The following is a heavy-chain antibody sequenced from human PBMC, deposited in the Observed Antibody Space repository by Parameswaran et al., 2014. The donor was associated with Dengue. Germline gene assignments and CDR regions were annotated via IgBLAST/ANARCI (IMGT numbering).Heavy chain of an antibody. CDR3: ARAHYYDSSGYYYPFDY. Sequence: VRQAPGKGLEWIGEINHSGSTNYNPSLKSRVTISVDTSKNQFSLKLSSVTAADTAVYYCARAHYYDSSGYYYPFDYWGQGTLVTVSS. J-gene: IGHJ4*02. V-gene: IGHV4-34*01. CDR2: INHSGST. D-gene: IGHD3-22*01.